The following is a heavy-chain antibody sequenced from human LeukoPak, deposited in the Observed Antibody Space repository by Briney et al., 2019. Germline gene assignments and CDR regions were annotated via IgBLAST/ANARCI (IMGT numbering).Heavy chain of an antibody. CDR3: ARDRKDIVVVPAAISYYYYMDI. V-gene: IGHV4-4*08. Sequence: SETLSLTCTVSGGSISSYYWSWIRQPPGKGLEWIGRIYTSGSTNYNPSLKSRVTISVDTSKNQFSLKLSSVTAADTAVYYCARDRKDIVVVPAAISYYYYMDIWGKGTTVTVSS. CDR2: IYTSGST. J-gene: IGHJ6*03. D-gene: IGHD2-2*01. CDR1: GGSISSYY.